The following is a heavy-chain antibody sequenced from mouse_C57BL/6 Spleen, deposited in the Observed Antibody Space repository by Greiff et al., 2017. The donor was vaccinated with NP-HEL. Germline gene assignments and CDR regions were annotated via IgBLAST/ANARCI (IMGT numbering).Heavy chain of an antibody. CDR3: TRCKSSYYFDY. Sequence: EVQGVESGEGLVKPGGSLKLSCAASGFTFSSYAMSWVRQTPEKRLEWVAYISSGGDYIYYADTVKGRFTISRDNARNTLYLQMSSLKSEDTAMYYCTRCKSSYYFDYWGQGTTLTVSS. CDR1: GFTFSSYA. J-gene: IGHJ2*01. CDR2: ISSGGDYI. V-gene: IGHV5-9-1*02. D-gene: IGHD6-2*01.